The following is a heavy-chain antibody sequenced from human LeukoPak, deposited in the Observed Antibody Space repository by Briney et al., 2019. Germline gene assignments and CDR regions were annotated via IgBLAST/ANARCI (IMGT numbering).Heavy chain of an antibody. CDR3: AKSRWDTAMASLDY. D-gene: IGHD5-18*01. CDR2: ISGGGGST. CDR1: GFTFSSYA. Sequence: GGSLRLSCAASGFTFSSYAMSWVRQAPGKGLEWVSAISGGGGSTYYADSMKGRFTISRDNSKNTLYLQMNSLRAEDTAVYYCAKSRWDTAMASLDYWGQGTLVTVSS. V-gene: IGHV3-23*01. J-gene: IGHJ4*02.